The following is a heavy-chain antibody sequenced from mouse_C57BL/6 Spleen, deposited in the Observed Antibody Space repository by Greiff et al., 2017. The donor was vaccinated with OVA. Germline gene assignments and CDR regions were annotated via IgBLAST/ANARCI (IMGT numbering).Heavy chain of an antibody. J-gene: IGHJ3*01. V-gene: IGHV1-69*01. D-gene: IGHD1-1*01. CDR1: GYTFTSYW. CDR2: IDPSDSYT. CDR3: ARRAYGSSYEGFAY. Sequence: VQLQQPGAELVMPGASVKLSCKASGYTFTSYWMHWVKQRPGQGLEWIGEIDPSDSYTNYNQKFKGKSTLTVDKSSSTAYMQLSSLTSEDSAVYYCARRAYGSSYEGFAYWGQGTLVTVSA.